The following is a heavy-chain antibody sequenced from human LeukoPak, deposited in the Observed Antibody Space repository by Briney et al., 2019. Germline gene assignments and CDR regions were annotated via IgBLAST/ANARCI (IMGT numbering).Heavy chain of an antibody. CDR1: GFTFSSYS. J-gene: IGHJ4*02. CDR3: AALGGGDYDFDY. Sequence: PGGSLRLSCAASGFTFSSYSMNWVRQAPGKGLEWVSYISSRSSTIYYADSVKGRFTVSRDNAKNSLYLQMNSLRAEDTAVYYCAALGGGDYDFDYWGQGTLVTVSS. CDR2: ISSRSSTI. D-gene: IGHD4-17*01. V-gene: IGHV3-48*04.